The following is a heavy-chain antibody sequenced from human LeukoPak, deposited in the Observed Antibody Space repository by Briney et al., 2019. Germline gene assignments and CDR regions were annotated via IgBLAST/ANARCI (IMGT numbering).Heavy chain of an antibody. CDR1: GFTFSGSA. CDR2: IRSKANSYAT. CDR3: TRHLIAAADPNSYYYYMDV. J-gene: IGHJ6*03. Sequence: GGSLRLSCAASGFTFSGSAMHWVRQASGKGLEWVGRIRSKANSYATAYAALVKGRFTISRDDSKNTAYLQMNSLKTEDTAVYYCTRHLIAAADPNSYYYYMDVWGKGTTVTVSS. D-gene: IGHD6-13*01. V-gene: IGHV3-73*01.